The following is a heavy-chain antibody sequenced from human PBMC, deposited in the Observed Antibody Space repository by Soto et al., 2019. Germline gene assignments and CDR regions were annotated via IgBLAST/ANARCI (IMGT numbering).Heavy chain of an antibody. Sequence: SETLSLTCTVSGGSISSYYWSWIRQPPGKGLEWIGYIYYNGSTNYNPSLKSRVTISVDTSKNQFSLKLSSVTAADTAVYYCASAARPDYYYYMDVWGKGTTVTVSS. CDR1: GGSISSYY. J-gene: IGHJ6*03. V-gene: IGHV4-59*08. CDR3: ASAARPDYYYYMDV. D-gene: IGHD2-2*01. CDR2: IYYNGST.